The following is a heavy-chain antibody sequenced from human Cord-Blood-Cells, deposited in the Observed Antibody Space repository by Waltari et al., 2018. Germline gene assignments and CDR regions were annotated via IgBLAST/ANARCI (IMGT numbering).Heavy chain of an antibody. V-gene: IGHV1-2*02. CDR1: GYTFTGYY. J-gene: IGHJ4*02. Sequence: QVQLVQSGAEVKKPGASVKVSCKASGYTFTGYYMHWVRQAPGQGLEWMGWINPKSGGTNYAQKFQGRVTMTRDTSISTAYMELSRLRSDDTAVYYCARSIRTVTIHYWGQGTLVTVSS. CDR3: ARSIRTVTIHY. CDR2: INPKSGGT. D-gene: IGHD4-17*01.